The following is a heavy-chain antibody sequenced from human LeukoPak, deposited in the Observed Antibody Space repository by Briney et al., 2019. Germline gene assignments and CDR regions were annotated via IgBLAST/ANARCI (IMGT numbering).Heavy chain of an antibody. CDR3: ARHYDYFDV. D-gene: IGHD3-3*01. Sequence: PSETLSLTCTVSGGSISSYYRSWIRQPPGKGLEWIGYIYYSGSTNYNPSLKSRVTISVDTSKNQFSLKLSSVTAADTAVYYCARHYDYFDVWGRGTLVTVSS. V-gene: IGHV4-59*01. CDR2: IYYSGST. J-gene: IGHJ2*01. CDR1: GGSISSYY.